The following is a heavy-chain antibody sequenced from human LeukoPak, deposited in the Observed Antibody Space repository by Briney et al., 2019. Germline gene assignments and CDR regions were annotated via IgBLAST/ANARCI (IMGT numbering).Heavy chain of an antibody. CDR3: TRSAGYDYPDY. CDR2: INPNSGGT. Sequence: ASVKVSCKASGYAFTDYYVHWVRQAPGQGLEWMGWINPNSGGTNYAQNFQGRVTMTRDTSISTAYMELSRLRSDDTAVYHCTRSAGYDYPDYWGQGTLVTVSS. CDR1: GYAFTDYY. V-gene: IGHV1-2*02. D-gene: IGHD5-12*01. J-gene: IGHJ4*02.